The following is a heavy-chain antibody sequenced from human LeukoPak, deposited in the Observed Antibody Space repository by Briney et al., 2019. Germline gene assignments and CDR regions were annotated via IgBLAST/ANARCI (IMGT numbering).Heavy chain of an antibody. J-gene: IGHJ1*01. Sequence: GGSLRLSCAASGFTFSSYAMSWVRQAPGKGLEWVSAISGSGGSTYYADSVKGRFTISRDNSKNTLYLQMNSLRAEDTAVYYCANCLSGGYYLYFQHWGQGTLVTVSS. CDR3: ANCLSGGYYLYFQH. CDR2: ISGSGGST. CDR1: GFTFSSYA. V-gene: IGHV3-23*01. D-gene: IGHD1-26*01.